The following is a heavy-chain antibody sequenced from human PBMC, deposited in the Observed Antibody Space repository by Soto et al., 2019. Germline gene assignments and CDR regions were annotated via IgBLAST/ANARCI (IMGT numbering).Heavy chain of an antibody. Sequence: ASVKVSCKVSGYTLTELSMHWVLQAPGKGLEWMGGFDPEDGETIYAQKFQGRVTMTEDTSSDTAYMELSSLRSEDTAVYYCATEGRYFDWLSLDYWGQGTLVTVSS. D-gene: IGHD3-9*01. CDR1: GYTLTELS. CDR3: ATEGRYFDWLSLDY. J-gene: IGHJ4*02. CDR2: FDPEDGET. V-gene: IGHV1-24*01.